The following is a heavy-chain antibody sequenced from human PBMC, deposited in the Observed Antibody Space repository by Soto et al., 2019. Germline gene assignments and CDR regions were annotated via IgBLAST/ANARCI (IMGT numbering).Heavy chain of an antibody. CDR2: IGYDDSDK. CDR3: ARDWLGRYFDS. J-gene: IGHJ4*02. CDR1: GFTFSSYG. V-gene: IGHV3-33*01. Sequence: QVQLVESGGGVVQPGRSLRLSCAASGFTFSSYGMHWVRQAPGKGLEWVAFIGYDDSDKSYADCVKGRFTISRDTTKNTVHLQMDSLRAEDTAVYYCARDWLGRYFDSWGQGTLVTVSS. D-gene: IGHD6-19*01.